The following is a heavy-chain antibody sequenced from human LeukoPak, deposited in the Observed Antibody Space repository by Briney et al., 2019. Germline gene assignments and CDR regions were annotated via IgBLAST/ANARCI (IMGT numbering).Heavy chain of an antibody. D-gene: IGHD3-16*01. CDR1: GGSISSGGYS. Sequence: KPSQTLSLTCAVSGGSISSGGYSWSWIRQPPGKGLEWIVYIYHSGSTYYNPSLKSRVTISVDRSKNQFSLKLSSVTAADTAVYYCARDLGVGDLGAFDIWGQGTMVTVSS. V-gene: IGHV4-30-2*01. J-gene: IGHJ3*02. CDR2: IYHSGST. CDR3: ARDLGVGDLGAFDI.